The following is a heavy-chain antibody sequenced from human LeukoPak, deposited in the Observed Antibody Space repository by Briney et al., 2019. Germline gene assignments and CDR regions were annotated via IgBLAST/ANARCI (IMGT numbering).Heavy chain of an antibody. Sequence: SGPTLVKPTQTLTLTCTCSGFSVNSDGVGVGWIRQPPGKALEWLALIFWDGDKRYSPSLKSRLTITKDTSKNEVVLTVTNVDPVDTATYYCVHSLRRGRCSGGSCYYLDYWGQGALVTVSS. J-gene: IGHJ4*02. CDR2: IFWDGDK. D-gene: IGHD2-15*01. V-gene: IGHV2-5*02. CDR1: GFSVNSDGVG. CDR3: VHSLRRGRCSGGSCYYLDY.